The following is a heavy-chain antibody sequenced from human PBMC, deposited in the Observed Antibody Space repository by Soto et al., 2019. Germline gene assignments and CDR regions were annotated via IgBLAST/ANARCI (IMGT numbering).Heavy chain of an antibody. J-gene: IGHJ5*01. V-gene: IGHV3-23*01. D-gene: IGHD6-13*01. CDR1: GFTFGNYN. Sequence: EVQLLESGGGLVQPGGSLRLSCADSGFTFGNYNMNWVRQAPGKGLEWVSGITGSGGASYYADSVKGRFIISRDNSNDMVHLQMDGLRVDDTAVYYCAKEGRCDGSWPPGDSWGQGTLVTVSS. CDR2: ITGSGGAS. CDR3: AKEGRCDGSWPPGDS.